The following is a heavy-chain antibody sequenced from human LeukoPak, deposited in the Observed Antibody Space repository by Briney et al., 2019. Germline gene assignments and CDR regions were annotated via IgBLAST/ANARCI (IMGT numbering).Heavy chain of an antibody. CDR1: GFIFSNYA. J-gene: IGHJ4*02. CDR2: IRYDGGNT. V-gene: IGHV3-30*02. CDR3: AKEIDY. Sequence: GGSLRLSCAASGFIFSNYAMQWVRQAPGMGLEWVAFIRYDGGNTYYADSVKGRFTISRDNSKNTLYLQMNSLRAEDTAVYYCAKEIDYWGQGTLVTVSS.